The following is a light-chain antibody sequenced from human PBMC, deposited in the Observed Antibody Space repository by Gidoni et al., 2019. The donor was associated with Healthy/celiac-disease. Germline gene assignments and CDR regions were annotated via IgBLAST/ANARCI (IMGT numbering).Light chain of an antibody. J-gene: IGKJ5*01. Sequence: DIQMTQSPSSLSASVGDRVTITCQASQDISNYLNWYQQKPGKAPKLLIYDASNLEKGVPSRCSGSGSGTDFTFTISSLQPEDIATYYCQQYDNLPPPITFGQGTRLEIK. CDR3: QQYDNLPPPIT. CDR2: DAS. V-gene: IGKV1-33*01. CDR1: QDISNY.